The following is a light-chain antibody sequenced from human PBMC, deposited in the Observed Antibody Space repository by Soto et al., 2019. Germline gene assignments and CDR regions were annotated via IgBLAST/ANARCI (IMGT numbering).Light chain of an antibody. J-gene: IGKJ1*01. CDR1: QSISDA. CDR3: HQYDNWPWT. Sequence: IVMTQSPATLSVSPVRIATLSCMASQSISDALAWYQQKPGQAPRLLIYAACRRASGFPARFSGSGSGTEFTLNISSLQSEDFAVYYCHQYDNWPWTFGQGTKVDI. CDR2: AAC. V-gene: IGKV3-15*01.